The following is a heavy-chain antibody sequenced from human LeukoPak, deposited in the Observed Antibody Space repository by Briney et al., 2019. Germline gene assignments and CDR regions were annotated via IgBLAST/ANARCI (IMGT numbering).Heavy chain of an antibody. CDR2: INPNNGGT. CDR3: VRDPPGYQCTNTRCYPEVDY. J-gene: IGHJ4*02. D-gene: IGHD2-2*01. V-gene: IGHV1-2*02. Sequence: ASVKVSCKTSGYTFTGYFIHWVRQAPGQGLKWMGWINPNNGGTKSAQRFQGRVTMTRDTSLSTAYMELTSLRSDDTAVYYCVRDPPGYQCTNTRCYPEVDYWGQGTQVTVSS. CDR1: GYTFTGYF.